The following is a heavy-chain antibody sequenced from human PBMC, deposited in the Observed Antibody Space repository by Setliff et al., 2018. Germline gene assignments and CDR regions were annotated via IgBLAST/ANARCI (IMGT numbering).Heavy chain of an antibody. CDR2: FYTSGST. J-gene: IGHJ5*02. CDR1: GDSISSGSYY. Sequence: SETLSLTCTVSGDSISSGSYYWTWIRQPAGKGLEWIGHFYTSGSTNYNPSLRSRVTISVDTSKNQFSLKLYSVTAADTATYYCARAGPTLTIFRVLVISWFNPWGQGSLVTVSS. V-gene: IGHV4-61*09. D-gene: IGHD3-3*01. CDR3: ARAGPTLTIFRVLVISWFNP.